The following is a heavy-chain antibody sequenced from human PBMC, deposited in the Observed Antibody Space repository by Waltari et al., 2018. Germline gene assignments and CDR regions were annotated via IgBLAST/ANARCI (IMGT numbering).Heavy chain of an antibody. CDR2: MNPNRGNT. V-gene: IGHV1-8*01. CDR3: ARGGIGPFYYYYYGMDV. Sequence: QVQPVQSGAEVKKPGASVKAPCKASGYTFTSYDINWLRPATGQRHEWTVWMNPNRGNTGYAQKFQGRVTMTRNTSISTAYMELSSLRSEDTAVYYCARGGIGPFYYYYYGMDVWGQGTTVTVSS. J-gene: IGHJ6*02. CDR1: GYTFTSYD.